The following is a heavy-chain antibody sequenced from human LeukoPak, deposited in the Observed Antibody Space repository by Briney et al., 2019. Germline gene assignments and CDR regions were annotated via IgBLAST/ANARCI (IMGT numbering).Heavy chain of an antibody. J-gene: IGHJ4*02. CDR2: IKRDGSEK. CDR3: ARDLGEVQVAGTDY. CDR1: GFTFSSYW. D-gene: IGHD6-19*01. Sequence: PGGSLRLSCAAYGFTFSSYWMSWVRQAPGKGLEWVANIKRDGSEKYYVDSVKGRFTISRDNAKNSLYLQMNSLRGEDTALYYCARDLGEVQVAGTDYWGQGTLVTVSS. V-gene: IGHV3-7*01.